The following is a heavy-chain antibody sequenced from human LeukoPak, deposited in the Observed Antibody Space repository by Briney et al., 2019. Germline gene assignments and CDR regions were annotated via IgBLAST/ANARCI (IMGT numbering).Heavy chain of an antibody. D-gene: IGHD3-22*01. CDR3: ARGASSYYYDSSGYYPDY. CDR2: INPNSGGT. Sequence: ASVKVSCKASGYTFTGYYMHWVRQAPGQGLEWMGWINPNSGGTDYAQKFQGRVTMTRDTSISTAYMELSRLRSDDMAVYYCARGASSYYYDSSGYYPDYWGQGTLVTVSS. V-gene: IGHV1-2*02. CDR1: GYTFTGYY. J-gene: IGHJ4*02.